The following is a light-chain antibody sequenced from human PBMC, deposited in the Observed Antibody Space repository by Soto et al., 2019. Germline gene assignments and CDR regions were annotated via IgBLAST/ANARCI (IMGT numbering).Light chain of an antibody. Sequence: QSVLTQPPSASGTPGQWVTISCSGSSSKIGSNSVNWYQHLPGTAPKLLIYSNNYWPSGVPDRFSASKSGTSASLTISGLQSEDEADYYCAAWDDSLNGVVFGGGTKLTVL. V-gene: IGLV1-44*01. CDR3: AAWDDSLNGVV. CDR1: SSKIGSNS. CDR2: SNN. J-gene: IGLJ2*01.